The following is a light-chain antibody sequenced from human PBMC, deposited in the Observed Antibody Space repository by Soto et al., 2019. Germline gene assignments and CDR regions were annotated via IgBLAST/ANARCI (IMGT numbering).Light chain of an antibody. CDR3: QQRNVWPPIT. V-gene: IGKV3-15*01. CDR1: QSISGT. CDR2: GAS. J-gene: IGKJ1*01. Sequence: IVMTQSPATLSVSPGGRATLSCRASQSISGTLAWYQQKPGQAPRLLIYGASTRATSFPARFGGGGSGTDFTLTINSLEPEDFAVYYCQQRNVWPPITFGQGTKVDIK.